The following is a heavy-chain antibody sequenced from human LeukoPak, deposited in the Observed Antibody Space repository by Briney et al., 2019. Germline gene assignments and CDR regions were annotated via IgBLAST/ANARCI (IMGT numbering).Heavy chain of an antibody. D-gene: IGHD2-2*01. CDR3: ARADDSSTTSCRHFDL. V-gene: IGHV3-21*06. CDR2: ISGGSSYT. Sequence: GGSLRLSCAASGFTFSSYTMNWVRQAPGKGLEWVSSISGGSSYTYYADSVKGRFSISRDNAKNSLYLQMNSLRAEDTAVYFCARADDSSTTSCRHFDLWGRGTLVTVSS. J-gene: IGHJ2*01. CDR1: GFTFSSYT.